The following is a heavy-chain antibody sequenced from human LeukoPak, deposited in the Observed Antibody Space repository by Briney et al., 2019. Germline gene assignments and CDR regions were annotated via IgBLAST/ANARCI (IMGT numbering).Heavy chain of an antibody. CDR2: LIGSGPTT. CDR1: GFTFSSYE. CDR3: VRDRGGAYSGDNLFDP. Sequence: PGGSLRLSCAASGFTFSSYEMNWVRQAPGKGLEWLSYLIGSGPTTQYADSVRDRFTISRDNDKNAVYLQMNSLRADDTAIYYCVRDRGGAYSGDNLFDPWGQGTLVTVSS. D-gene: IGHD2-21*01. V-gene: IGHV3-48*03. J-gene: IGHJ5*02.